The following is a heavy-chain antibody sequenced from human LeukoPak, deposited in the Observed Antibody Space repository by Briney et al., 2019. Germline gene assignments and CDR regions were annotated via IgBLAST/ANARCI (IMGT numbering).Heavy chain of an antibody. CDR1: GFTFSSYW. J-gene: IGHJ5*01. D-gene: IGHD6-13*01. V-gene: IGHV3-7*01. Sequence: GGSLRLSCAASGFTFSSYWMNWVRQAPGKGLEWVANIKQDGSEKYYVDSVKGRFTISKDNAKNSLYLQMNSLRAADTAVYYRARDIDPRYSSSWFDYWGQGTLVTVS. CDR3: ARDIDPRYSSSWFDY. CDR2: IKQDGSEK.